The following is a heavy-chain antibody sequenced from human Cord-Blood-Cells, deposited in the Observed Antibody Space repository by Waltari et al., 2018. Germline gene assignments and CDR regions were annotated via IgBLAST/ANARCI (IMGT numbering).Heavy chain of an antibody. CDR1: GYTFTGYY. D-gene: IGHD3-16*01. CDR3: ARGGSLGIINSLSWYFDL. CDR2: INPNSGGT. J-gene: IGHJ2*01. V-gene: IGHV1-2*02. Sequence: QVQLVQSGAEVKKPGASVKVSCKASGYTFTGYYMHWVRQAPGQGLEWMGWINPNSGGTNYAQKFQGRVTMNRDTSISTAYMELSRLRSDDTAVYYCARGGSLGIINSLSWYFDLWGRGTLVTVSS.